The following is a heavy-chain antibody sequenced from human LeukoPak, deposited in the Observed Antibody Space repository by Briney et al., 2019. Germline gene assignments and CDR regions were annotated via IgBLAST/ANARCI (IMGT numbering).Heavy chain of an antibody. Sequence: PGGSLRLYCAASGFSFSSYAMSWVRQAPGKGLEWVSTISWTGGRTYYADFVKGRFTISRDNSKDTLSLQMNSLRAEDTAVYYCAKDPSVDSGRFDYWGQGTLVTVSS. J-gene: IGHJ4*02. V-gene: IGHV3-23*01. CDR3: AKDPSVDSGRFDY. CDR1: GFSFSSYA. CDR2: ISWTGGRT.